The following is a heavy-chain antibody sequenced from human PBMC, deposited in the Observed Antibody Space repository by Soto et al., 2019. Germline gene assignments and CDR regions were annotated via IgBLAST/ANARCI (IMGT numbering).Heavy chain of an antibody. V-gene: IGHV1-69*01. J-gene: IGHJ6*02. CDR2: IIPIFGTA. D-gene: IGHD5-18*01. Sequence: PSVKVSCKASGGTFSSYAISWVRQAPGQGLEWMGGIIPIFGTANYAQKFQGRVTITADESTSTAYMELSSLRSEDTAVYYCARVDSYGSGYYYYYYGMDVWGQGTTVTVSS. CDR1: GGTFSSYA. CDR3: ARVDSYGSGYYYYYYGMDV.